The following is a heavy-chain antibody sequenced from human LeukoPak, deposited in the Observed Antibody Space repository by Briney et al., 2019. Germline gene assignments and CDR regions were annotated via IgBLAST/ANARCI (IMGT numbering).Heavy chain of an antibody. Sequence: ASVKVSCKASGYTFTGYYVHWVRQAPGQGLEWVGWINPNSGGTKFAQKFQGRVTMTRDTSITTAYMELSRLRSDDTAVYYCASQVDTDRDYWGQGALVTVSS. V-gene: IGHV1-2*02. J-gene: IGHJ4*02. CDR2: INPNSGGT. D-gene: IGHD5-18*01. CDR1: GYTFTGYY. CDR3: ASQVDTDRDY.